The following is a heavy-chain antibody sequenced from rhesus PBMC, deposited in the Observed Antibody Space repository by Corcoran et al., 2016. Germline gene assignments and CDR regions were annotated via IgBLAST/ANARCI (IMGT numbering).Heavy chain of an antibody. J-gene: IGHJ5-1*01. CDR3: ARHTPGGGGRTVRFDV. V-gene: IGHV4-65*01. CDR1: GDSISGDKG. D-gene: IGHD1-14*01. CDR2: NNGNTDTT. Sequence: QVQLQESGPGLVKPSETLSPTCAVFGDSISGDKGGSWIRQPPGKGLEWMGYNNGNTDTTYPTPPRKSRFTLSTDTSKSQFSLSLSSLSAADTAVYFWARHTPGGGGRTVRFDVWGPGVLVTVSS.